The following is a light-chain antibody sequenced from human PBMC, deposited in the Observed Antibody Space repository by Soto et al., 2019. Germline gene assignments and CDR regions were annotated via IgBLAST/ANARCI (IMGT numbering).Light chain of an antibody. CDR3: SSYAGRSTFVV. J-gene: IGLJ2*01. CDR1: SSDVGSYRL. Sequence: QSALTQPASASASPGEPITISCTGTSSDVGSYRLVSWYQQHPGKAPKLIIYEDDERPSGVSNRFSGSKSGNTASLTISGLQAEDEADYYCSSYAGRSTFVVFGGGTKLTVL. V-gene: IGLV2-23*01. CDR2: EDD.